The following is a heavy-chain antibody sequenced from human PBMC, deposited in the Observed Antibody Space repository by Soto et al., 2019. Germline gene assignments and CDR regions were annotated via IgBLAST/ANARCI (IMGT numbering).Heavy chain of an antibody. J-gene: IGHJ4*02. CDR1: GFTFSSYG. D-gene: IGHD2-2*01. CDR2: ISYDGSNK. CDR3: TKYLGQRADDY. V-gene: IGHV3-30*18. Sequence: QVQLVESGGGVVQPGRSLRLSCAASGFTFSSYGMHWVRQAPGKGLEWVAVISYDGSNKYYADSVKGRFTISRDNSKNPLYLQMNSLRAEDTAVYYCTKYLGQRADDYWGQETLVTVSS.